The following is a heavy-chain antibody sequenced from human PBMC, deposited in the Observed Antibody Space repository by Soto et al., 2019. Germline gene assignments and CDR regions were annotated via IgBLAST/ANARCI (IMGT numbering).Heavy chain of an antibody. CDR3: AGPTYSSRWYDGMDV. Sequence: EVQLVQSGAEVKKPGESLRISCKGSGYSFTSYWISWVRQMPGKGLEWMGRIDPSDSYTNYSPSFQGHVTISADKSISTGYLQWSSLKASDTVMYYCAGPTYSSRWYDGMDVWGQGTTVTVSS. CDR1: GYSFTSYW. CDR2: IDPSDSYT. V-gene: IGHV5-10-1*03. D-gene: IGHD6-13*01. J-gene: IGHJ6*02.